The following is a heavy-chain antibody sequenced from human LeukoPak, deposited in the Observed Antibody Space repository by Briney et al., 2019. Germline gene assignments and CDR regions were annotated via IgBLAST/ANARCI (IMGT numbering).Heavy chain of an antibody. J-gene: IGHJ4*02. CDR1: GFTFSSYA. D-gene: IGHD6-13*01. V-gene: IGHV3-23*05. Sequence: GGPLRLSCAVSGFTFSSYATSWVRQAPGKGLEWVSAIDSSGSFTWYDDSVKGRFTISRDNSKNTLYLQMNSLRAEDTAVYYCAKGSAGGRPYYFDYWGQGTLVPVSS. CDR3: AKGSAGGRPYYFDY. CDR2: IDSSGSFT.